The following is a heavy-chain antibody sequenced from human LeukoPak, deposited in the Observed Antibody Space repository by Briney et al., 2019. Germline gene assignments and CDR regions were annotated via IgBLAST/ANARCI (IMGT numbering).Heavy chain of an antibody. CDR1: GHTFTRYY. CDR3: ARVLELLLDY. Sequence: ASVKVSCKASGHTFTRYYMHWVRQAPGQGVEWMGWINPNSGGTNYAQKFQGRVTMTRDTSISTAYMELSRLRSDDTAVYYCARVLELLLDYWGQGTLVTVSS. CDR2: INPNSGGT. J-gene: IGHJ4*02. V-gene: IGHV1-2*02. D-gene: IGHD1-7*01.